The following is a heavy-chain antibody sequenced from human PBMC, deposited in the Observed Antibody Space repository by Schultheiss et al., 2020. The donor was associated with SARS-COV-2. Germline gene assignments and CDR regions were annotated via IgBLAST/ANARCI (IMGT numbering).Heavy chain of an antibody. D-gene: IGHD2-15*01. Sequence: SETLSLTCAVSGGSISSGGYSWSWIRQPPGKGLEWIGYIYHSGSTYYNPSLKSRVTISVDRSKNQFSLKLSSVTAADTAVYYCARSPIYCSGGSCFQGYYYYYMDVWGKGTTVTVSS. J-gene: IGHJ6*03. CDR1: GGSISSGGYS. V-gene: IGHV4-30-2*01. CDR3: ARSPIYCSGGSCFQGYYYYYMDV. CDR2: IYHSGST.